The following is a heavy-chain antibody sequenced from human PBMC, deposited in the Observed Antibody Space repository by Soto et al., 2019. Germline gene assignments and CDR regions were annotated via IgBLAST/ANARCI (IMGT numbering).Heavy chain of an antibody. D-gene: IGHD6-19*01. CDR1: GGSISSYY. CDR2: IYYSGST. CDR3: ARVSAGYWYFDL. J-gene: IGHJ2*01. V-gene: IGHV4-59*01. Sequence: QVQLQASGPGLVKPSETLSLTCTVSGGSISSYYWSWIRQPPGKGLEWIGYIYYSGSTNYNPFLKSRVTISVDTSKNQFSLKLNSVTAADTAVYYCARVSAGYWYFDLWGRGTLVTVSS.